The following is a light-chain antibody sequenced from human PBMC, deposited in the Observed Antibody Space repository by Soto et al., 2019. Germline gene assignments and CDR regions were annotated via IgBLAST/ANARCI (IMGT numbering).Light chain of an antibody. V-gene: IGKV3-20*01. J-gene: IGKJ4*01. Sequence: EIVLTQSPGTLSLSPGERATLSCRASQSVSSSYLAWYQQKPGQAPRLLIYGASSRATGIPDRFSGSGSGTDFTLTISRLEPEDFAVYYCQQCGSSLTLGGGTKVDIK. CDR2: GAS. CDR3: QQCGSSLT. CDR1: QSVSSSY.